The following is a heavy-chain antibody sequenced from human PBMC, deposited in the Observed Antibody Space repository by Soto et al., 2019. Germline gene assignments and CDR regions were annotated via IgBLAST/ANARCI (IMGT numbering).Heavy chain of an antibody. CDR3: GKGWVGATGHTYSDS. CDR2: IDYNGIT. D-gene: IGHD2-15*01. Sequence: PSETLSLTCTVSGGSIYRSGYYWGWIRQPPGRGLEWIGNIDYNGITYSNPSLKSRVTISRDTSKNQFSLKLTSVTAADTALYYWGKGWVGATGHTYSDSWGRGTLGTVSS. J-gene: IGHJ4*02. V-gene: IGHV4-39*01. CDR1: GGSIYRSGYY.